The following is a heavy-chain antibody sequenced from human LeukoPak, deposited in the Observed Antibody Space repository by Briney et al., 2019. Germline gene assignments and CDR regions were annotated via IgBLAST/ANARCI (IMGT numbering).Heavy chain of an antibody. D-gene: IGHD3-10*01. J-gene: IGHJ4*02. CDR3: AKDAYLWFGELNY. Sequence: PGGSLRLSCAASKFSFSAYSMNWVRQAPGKGLEWISAISGSGGSTYYADSVKGRFTISRDNSKNTLYLQMNSLRAEDTAVYYCAKDAYLWFGELNYWGQGTLVTVSS. CDR1: KFSFSAYS. CDR2: ISGSGGST. V-gene: IGHV3-23*01.